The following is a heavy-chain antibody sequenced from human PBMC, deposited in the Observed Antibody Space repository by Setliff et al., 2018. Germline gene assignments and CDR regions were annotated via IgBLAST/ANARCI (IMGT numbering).Heavy chain of an antibody. CDR3: ARVTGEMATIEESAYYFDY. CDR2: INPNSGGT. CDR1: GYAFTGYY. D-gene: IGHD5-12*01. V-gene: IGHV1-2*04. J-gene: IGHJ4*02. Sequence: GASVKVSCKASGYAFTGYYMHWVRQAPGQGLEWMGWINPNSGGTNYAQKFQGWVTMTRDTSISTAYMELSRLRSDDTAVYYCARVTGEMATIEESAYYFDYWGQGTLVTVSS.